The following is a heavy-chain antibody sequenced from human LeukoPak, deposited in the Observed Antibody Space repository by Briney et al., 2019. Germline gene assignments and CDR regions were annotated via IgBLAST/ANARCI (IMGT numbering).Heavy chain of an antibody. J-gene: IGHJ4*02. CDR1: GFTFSSYS. Sequence: GGSLRLSCAASGFTFSSYSMNWVRQAPGKGLEWVSYISSSSSTIYYADSVKGRFTISRDKAKNSLYLQLNSLRAEDTAVYYCARDLENTAMAYGGYYFDYWGQGTLVTVSS. D-gene: IGHD5-18*01. CDR3: ARDLENTAMAYGGYYFDY. CDR2: ISSSSSTI. V-gene: IGHV3-48*01.